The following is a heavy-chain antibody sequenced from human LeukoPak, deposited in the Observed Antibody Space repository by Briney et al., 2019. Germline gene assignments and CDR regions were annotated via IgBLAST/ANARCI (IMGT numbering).Heavy chain of an antibody. CDR1: GYSFTTYW. D-gene: IGHD2-15*01. V-gene: IGHV5-51*01. J-gene: IGHJ4*02. CDR2: IYPGDSDT. Sequence: GESLKISCKGSGYSFTTYWIGWVRQLPGRGLEWMGIIYPGDSDTRYSPSFQGQVTISADKSISTAYLQWSSLKASDTAMYYCARARYCSGGTCYPDYWGQGTLVTVSS. CDR3: ARARYCSGGTCYPDY.